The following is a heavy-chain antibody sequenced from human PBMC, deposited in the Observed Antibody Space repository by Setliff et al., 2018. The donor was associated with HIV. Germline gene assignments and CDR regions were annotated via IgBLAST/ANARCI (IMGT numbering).Heavy chain of an antibody. V-gene: IGHV3-7*01. CDR1: TFTFDSFS. CDR3: GRFSISRDNSKNTLSLQVNGLGPEDTAVYYCATARIPTGGTSTSFDY. Sequence: HPGGSLRLSCATSTFTFDSFSMTWVRQAPGKGLEWVANINQDGSEKNYLDSVKGRFAISKDFAKRSVSSISYDGSRIHYADSVKGRFSISRDNSKNTLSLQVNGLGPEDTAVYYCATARIPTGGTSTSFDYWGQGTLVTVSS. J-gene: IGHJ4*02. D-gene: IGHD3-16*01. CDR2: INQDGSEK.